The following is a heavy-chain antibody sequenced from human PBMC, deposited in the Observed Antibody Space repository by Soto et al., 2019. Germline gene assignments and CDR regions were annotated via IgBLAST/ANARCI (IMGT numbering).Heavy chain of an antibody. J-gene: IGHJ4*02. CDR1: GDSISSYY. CDR3: ARHPGYYDILTGYTTYYFDY. V-gene: IGHV4-59*08. CDR2: IYYGGSI. D-gene: IGHD3-9*01. Sequence: SETLSRTFTVSGDSISSYYWTWIRQPPGKGLEWIAFIYYGGSINYNPSLKSRVAISVDTSKNQFSLKLSSVTAADTAVYYCARHPGYYDILTGYTTYYFDYWGQGILVT.